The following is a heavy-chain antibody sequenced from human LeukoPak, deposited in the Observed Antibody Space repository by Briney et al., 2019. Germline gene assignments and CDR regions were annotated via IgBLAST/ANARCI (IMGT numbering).Heavy chain of an antibody. Sequence: AASVKVSCKASGYTFTSYGISWVRQAPGQGLEWMGWISAYNGNTNYAQKLQGRVTMTTDTSTSTAYMELRSLRSEDKAVYYCATTPVRELLWFGELSYAFDIWGQGTMVTVSS. CDR3: ATTPVRELLWFGELSYAFDI. D-gene: IGHD3-10*01. CDR2: ISAYNGNT. V-gene: IGHV1-18*01. CDR1: GYTFTSYG. J-gene: IGHJ3*02.